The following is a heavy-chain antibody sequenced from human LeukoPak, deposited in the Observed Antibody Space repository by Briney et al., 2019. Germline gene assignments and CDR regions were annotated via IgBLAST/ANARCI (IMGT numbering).Heavy chain of an antibody. D-gene: IGHD2-15*01. J-gene: IGHJ4*02. CDR2: IGAGGTFT. CDR1: GFTFSSYA. V-gene: IGHV3-23*01. CDR3: ARSLGYCSAGSCFPFDY. Sequence: PGGSLRLSCTASGFTFSSYAMNWVRQAPGKGLEWVSGIGAGGTFTSYADSVKGRFTIFRDNSRNTLYLQMNSLRADDTAVYYCARSLGYCSAGSCFPFDYWGQGTLVTVSS.